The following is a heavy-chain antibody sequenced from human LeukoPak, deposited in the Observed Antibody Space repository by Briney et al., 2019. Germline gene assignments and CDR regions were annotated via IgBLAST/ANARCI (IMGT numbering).Heavy chain of an antibody. CDR3: MSNYLQGGYYFNS. Sequence: PSETLSLTCNVSGYSISSGYYWGWIRQPPGKGLEWIANIYHSGLIYYNPSLKSRITISMDTSKSQFSLKLRSVTAADTAVYYCMSNYLQGGYYFNSWGQGTLVTVSS. CDR1: GYSISSGYY. V-gene: IGHV4-38-2*02. D-gene: IGHD2/OR15-2a*01. CDR2: IYHSGLI. J-gene: IGHJ4*02.